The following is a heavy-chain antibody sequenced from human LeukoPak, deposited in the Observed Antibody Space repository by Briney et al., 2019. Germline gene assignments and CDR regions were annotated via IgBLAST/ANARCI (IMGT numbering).Heavy chain of an antibody. Sequence: PGKSLRLSCVASGFTFSSYAMSWVRQAPGKGLEWVSTVSGSGGSTYNADSVRGRFTISRDNSKNTLYLQMNSLRAEDTAVYYCAKDTQLVRGNFDYWGQGTLVTVSS. D-gene: IGHD6-13*01. V-gene: IGHV3-23*01. CDR3: AKDTQLVRGNFDY. CDR1: GFTFSSYA. J-gene: IGHJ4*02. CDR2: VSGSGGST.